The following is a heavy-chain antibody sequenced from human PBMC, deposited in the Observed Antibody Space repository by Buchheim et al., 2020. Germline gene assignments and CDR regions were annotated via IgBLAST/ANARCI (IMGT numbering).Heavy chain of an antibody. D-gene: IGHD6-13*01. Sequence: EVQLVESGGGLVQPGGSLRLSCAVSGFTFSSSWMTWVRQAPGTGLEWVANINQDESKTYFVDSMKGRFTMSRDNAKNLLFLQLNSLRAEDTAVYYCARDGSSWSAVRYYYYYYGMDVWGQGTT. J-gene: IGHJ6*02. CDR2: INQDESKT. V-gene: IGHV3-7*01. CDR1: GFTFSSSW. CDR3: ARDGSSWSAVRYYYYYYGMDV.